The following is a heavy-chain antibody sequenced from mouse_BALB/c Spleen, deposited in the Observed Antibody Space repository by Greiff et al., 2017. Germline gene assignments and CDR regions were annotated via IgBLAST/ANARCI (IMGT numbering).Heavy chain of an antibody. Sequence: EVQVVESGGGLVQPGGSMKLSCVASGFTFSNYWMNWVRQSPEKGLEWVAEIRLKSNNYATHYAESVKGRFTISRDDSKSSVYLQMNNLRAEDTGIYYCTSRAWFAYWGQGTLVTVSA. CDR2: IRLKSNNYAT. V-gene: IGHV6-6*02. J-gene: IGHJ3*01. CDR1: GFTFSNYW. CDR3: TSRAWFAY. D-gene: IGHD3-3*01.